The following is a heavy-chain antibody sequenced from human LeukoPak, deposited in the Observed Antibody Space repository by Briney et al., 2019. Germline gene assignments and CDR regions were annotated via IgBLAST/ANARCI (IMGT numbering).Heavy chain of an antibody. CDR1: GFTFSSYW. Sequence: GGSLRLSCAASGFTFSSYWMNWVRQAPGKGLEWVANIKQDGSEKNYVDSVKGRFTISRDNAKNSLFLQMNSLRAEDTAAYYCAGGTTYITDYWGQGTLVTVSS. V-gene: IGHV3-7*01. D-gene: IGHD2/OR15-2a*01. CDR3: AGGTTYITDY. J-gene: IGHJ4*02. CDR2: IKQDGSEK.